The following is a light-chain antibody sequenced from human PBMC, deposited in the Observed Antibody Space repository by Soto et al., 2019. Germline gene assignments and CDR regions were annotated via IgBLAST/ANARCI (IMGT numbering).Light chain of an antibody. V-gene: IGKV3-20*01. CDR1: QSIGGSS. Sequence: EIVLTQSPGTLSLSPGERATLSCRASQSIGGSSLAWYQHRPGQAPRLLLYRASARAAGVADRFSGSGSGTDFPLTISSLEPEDFAVYYCQQSGTFGPGTKVDIK. CDR2: RAS. CDR3: QQSGT. J-gene: IGKJ3*01.